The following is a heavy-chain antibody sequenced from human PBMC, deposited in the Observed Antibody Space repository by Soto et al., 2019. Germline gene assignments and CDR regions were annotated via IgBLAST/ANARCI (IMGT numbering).Heavy chain of an antibody. V-gene: IGHV4-34*01. CDR2: INHSGST. CDR3: ARGDYVWGSYRYDY. J-gene: IGHJ4*02. CDR1: GGSFSGYY. Sequence: SETLSLTCAVYGGSFSGYYWSWIRQPPGKGLEWIGEINHSGSTNYNPSLKSRVTISVDTSKNQFSLKLSSVTAADTAVYYCARGDYVWGSYRYDYWGQGTLVTVS. D-gene: IGHD3-16*02.